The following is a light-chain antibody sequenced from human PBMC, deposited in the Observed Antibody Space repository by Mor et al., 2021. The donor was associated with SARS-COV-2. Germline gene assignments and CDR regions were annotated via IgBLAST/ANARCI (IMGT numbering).Light chain of an antibody. CDR3: QQYHSYPVT. CDR1: QGISSD. V-gene: IGKV1-8*01. J-gene: IGKJ3*01. Sequence: TCRASQGISSDLPWYQQKPGKAPKLLIYAASTLQSGVPSRFSGSGSGTDFTLTISCLQSEDFATYYCQQYHSYPVTFGPGTKVDIK. CDR2: AAS.